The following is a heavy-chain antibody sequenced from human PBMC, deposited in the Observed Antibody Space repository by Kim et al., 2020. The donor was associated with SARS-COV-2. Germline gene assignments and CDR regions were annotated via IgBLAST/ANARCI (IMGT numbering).Heavy chain of an antibody. CDR2: IIPIFGTA. CDR3: ASPPALVVVAADYYGMDV. D-gene: IGHD2-15*01. J-gene: IGHJ6*02. CDR1: GGTFSSYA. Sequence: SVKVSCKASGGTFSSYAISWVRQAPGQGLEWMGGIIPIFGTANYAQKFQGRVTITADKSTSTAYMELSSLRSEDTAVYYCASPPALVVVAADYYGMDVWGQGTTVTVSS. V-gene: IGHV1-69*06.